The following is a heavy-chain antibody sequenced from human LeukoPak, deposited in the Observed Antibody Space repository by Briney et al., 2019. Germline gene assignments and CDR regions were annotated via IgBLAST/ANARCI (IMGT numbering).Heavy chain of an antibody. Sequence: GGSLRLSCAASGFTFSSYGMSWVRRAPGKGLEWVSAISGSGGSTYYADSVKGRFTISRDNSKNTLYLQMNSLRAEDTAVYYCAKSRGSYLPPGYYYYMDVWGKGTTVTISS. V-gene: IGHV3-23*01. CDR1: GFTFSSYG. CDR3: AKSRGSYLPPGYYYYMDV. D-gene: IGHD1-26*01. J-gene: IGHJ6*03. CDR2: ISGSGGST.